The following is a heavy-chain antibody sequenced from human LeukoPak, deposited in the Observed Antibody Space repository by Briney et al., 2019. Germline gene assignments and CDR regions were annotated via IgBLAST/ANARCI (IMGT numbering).Heavy chain of an antibody. CDR3: ARPITLLEPGPFDP. V-gene: IGHV4-39*01. J-gene: IGHJ5*02. CDR2: IYYSGST. CDR1: GGSISSSSYY. D-gene: IGHD1-1*01. Sequence: MTSETLSLTCTVSGGSISSSSYYWGWIRQPPGKGLEWIGSIYYSGSTYYNPSLKSRVTISVDTSKNQFSLKLSSVTAADTAVYYCARPITLLEPGPFDPWGQGTLVTVSS.